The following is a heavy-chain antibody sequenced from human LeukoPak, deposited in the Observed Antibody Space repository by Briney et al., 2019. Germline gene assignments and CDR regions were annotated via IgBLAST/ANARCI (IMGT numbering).Heavy chain of an antibody. CDR3: AKDQYSSSSAWYFDL. V-gene: IGHV3-30*02. D-gene: IGHD6-6*01. CDR1: GFTFSSYG. J-gene: IGHJ2*01. CDR2: IWYGGSNK. Sequence: PGGSLRLSCAASGFTFSSYGMHWVRQAPGKGLEWVAVIWYGGSNKYYADSVKGRFTISRDNSKNTLYLQMNSLRAEDTAVYYCAKDQYSSSSAWYFDLWGRGTLVTVSS.